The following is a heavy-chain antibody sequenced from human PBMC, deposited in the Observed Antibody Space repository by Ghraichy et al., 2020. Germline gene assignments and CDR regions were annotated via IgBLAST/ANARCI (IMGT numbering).Heavy chain of an antibody. CDR3: AREIIVLVAEGGYYYYYGMDV. CDR1: GFTFSSYA. J-gene: IGHJ6*02. D-gene: IGHD5-12*01. CDR2: ISYDGSNK. V-gene: IGHV3-30-3*01. Sequence: GSLRLSCAASGFTFSSYAMHWVRQAPGKGLEWVAVISYDGSNKYYADSVKGRFTISRDNSKNTLYLQMNSLRAEDTAVYYCAREIIVLVAEGGYYYYYGMDVWGQGTTVTVSS.